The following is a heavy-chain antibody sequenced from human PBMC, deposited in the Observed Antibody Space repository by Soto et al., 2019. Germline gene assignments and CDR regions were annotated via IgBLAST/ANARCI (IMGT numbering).Heavy chain of an antibody. CDR2: FSLSGTT. Sequence: LSLTCTVSGASISTSSYWSWIRQPAGKGLEWIGRFSLSGTTNYNPSLRSRVTMSADVSKSQFSLRLTSVTAADTALYYCARGTTPPGAPAWYYFDSWGQGTLVTVSS. V-gene: IGHV4-4*07. D-gene: IGHD1-1*01. J-gene: IGHJ4*02. CDR1: GASISTSSY. CDR3: ARGTTPPGAPAWYYFDS.